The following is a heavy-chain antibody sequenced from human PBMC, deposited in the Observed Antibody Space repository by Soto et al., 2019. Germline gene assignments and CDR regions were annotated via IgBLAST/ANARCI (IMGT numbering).Heavy chain of an antibody. CDR3: ARHVRGSSGWYPGYFDY. Sequence: QLQLQESGPGLVKPSETLSLTCTVSGGSISSSSYYWGWIRQPPGKGLEWIGSIYYSGSTYYNPSLKRRVTIYVDTSKIQFSLKLSSVTAADTAVYYCARHVRGSSGWYPGYFDYWGQGTLVTVSS. D-gene: IGHD6-19*01. CDR2: IYYSGST. J-gene: IGHJ4*02. V-gene: IGHV4-39*01. CDR1: GGSISSSSYY.